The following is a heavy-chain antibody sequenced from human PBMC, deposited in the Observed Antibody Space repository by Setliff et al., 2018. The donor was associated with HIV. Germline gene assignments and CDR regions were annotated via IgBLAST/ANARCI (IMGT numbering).Heavy chain of an antibody. CDR3: ARGSSYSSSWYVFRPQALNDAFDI. J-gene: IGHJ3*02. Sequence: ASVKVSCKTSGYTFIDNYIHWVRQAPGQGLEWMAWINAYTGDTNYAQKFQGSVTVTRDTSISTAYMELSRLRSDDTAVYYCARGSSYSSSWYVFRPQALNDAFDIWAQGTMVTVSS. CDR1: GYTFIDNY. D-gene: IGHD6-13*01. CDR2: INAYTGDT. V-gene: IGHV1-2*02.